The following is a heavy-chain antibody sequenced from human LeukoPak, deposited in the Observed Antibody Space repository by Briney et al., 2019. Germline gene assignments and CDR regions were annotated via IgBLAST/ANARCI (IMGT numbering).Heavy chain of an antibody. CDR3: GRGMRDYYGLDY. D-gene: IGHD3-10*01. Sequence: GGFLRLSCAASGFMFSSFWMHWVRQVPGKGLVWVSHTNSDGSTTDYADSVRGRFTISRDNAKNTLYLQMNRLTVEDTAVYYCGRGMRDYYGLDYWGQGILVTVSS. CDR2: TNSDGSTT. CDR1: GFMFSSFW. V-gene: IGHV3-74*01. J-gene: IGHJ4*02.